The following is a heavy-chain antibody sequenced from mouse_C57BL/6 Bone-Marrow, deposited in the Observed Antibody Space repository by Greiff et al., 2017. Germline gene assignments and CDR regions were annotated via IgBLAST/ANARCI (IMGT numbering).Heavy chain of an antibody. Sequence: QVQLQQSGAELAKPGASVKLSCKASGYTFTSYWMHWVKQRPGQGLEWIGYINPSSGYTKYNQKFKDKATLTADKSSSTAYMQLSSLTYEDSAVYYCARSDYGSSSHFGYWGQGTTLTVSS. V-gene: IGHV1-7*01. CDR3: ARSDYGSSSHFGY. CDR2: INPSSGYT. J-gene: IGHJ2*01. D-gene: IGHD1-1*01. CDR1: GYTFTSYW.